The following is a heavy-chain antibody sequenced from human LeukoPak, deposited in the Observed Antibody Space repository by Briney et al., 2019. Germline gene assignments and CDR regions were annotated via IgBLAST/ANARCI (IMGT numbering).Heavy chain of an antibody. CDR1: GGSISSGGYY. Sequence: PSGTLSLTCTVSGGSISSGGYYWSWIRQHPGKGLEWIGYIYYSGSTYYNPSLKSRVTISVDTSKNQFSLKLSSVTAADTAVYYCALVVATTGHWFDPWGQGTLVTVSS. CDR3: ALVVATTGHWFDP. D-gene: IGHD2-15*01. J-gene: IGHJ5*02. V-gene: IGHV4-31*03. CDR2: IYYSGST.